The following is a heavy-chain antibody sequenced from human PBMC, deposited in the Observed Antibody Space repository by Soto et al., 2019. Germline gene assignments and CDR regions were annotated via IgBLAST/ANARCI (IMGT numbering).Heavy chain of an antibody. CDR2: INPATGAA. V-gene: IGHV1-2*02. CDR3: ARGGGVGVAGSAAFEM. Sequence: QLHLVQSGAVVKKPGASVTVSCSASGYPVTAYYMHWVRQAPGRGLEWMGGINPATGAAKYTQTFQGRVTMTRDTSTSTVFMELRGLTSEDTAVFSGARGGGVGVAGSAAFEMWGQGTLVTVSS. J-gene: IGHJ3*02. D-gene: IGHD3-3*01. CDR1: GYPVTAYY.